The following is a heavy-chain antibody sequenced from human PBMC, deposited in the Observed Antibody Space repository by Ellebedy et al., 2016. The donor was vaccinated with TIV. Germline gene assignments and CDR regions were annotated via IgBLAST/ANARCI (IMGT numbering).Heavy chain of an antibody. CDR2: INHSGST. Sequence: SETLSLXXAVYGGSFSGYYWSWIRQPPGKGLEWIGEINHSGSTNYNPSLKSRVTISVDTSKNQFSLKLSSVTAADTAVYYCARGSSSGSLYYYYYMDVWGKGTTVTVSS. J-gene: IGHJ6*03. CDR3: ARGSSSGSLYYYYYMDV. V-gene: IGHV4-34*01. D-gene: IGHD1-26*01. CDR1: GGSFSGYY.